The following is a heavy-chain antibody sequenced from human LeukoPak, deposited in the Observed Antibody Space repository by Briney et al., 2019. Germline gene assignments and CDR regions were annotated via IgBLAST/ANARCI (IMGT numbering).Heavy chain of an antibody. Sequence: GGSLRLSCAVSGFTFSSYAMSWVRQAPGKGLEWVSAISGSGGSTYYADSVKGRFTISRDNSKNTLYLQMNSLRAEDTAVYYCAKSYYYGSGSHYPAFDYWGQGTLVTVSS. CDR2: ISGSGGST. J-gene: IGHJ4*02. CDR1: GFTFSSYA. CDR3: AKSYYYGSGSHYPAFDY. D-gene: IGHD3-10*01. V-gene: IGHV3-23*01.